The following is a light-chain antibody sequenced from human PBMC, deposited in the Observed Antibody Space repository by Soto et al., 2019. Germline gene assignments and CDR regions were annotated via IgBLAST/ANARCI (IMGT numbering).Light chain of an antibody. J-gene: IGLJ1*01. CDR1: SSNIGTYS. CDR2: SDN. Sequence: SVLTQPPSASGTPGQRVTISCSGSSSNIGTYSVSWYQQFPGTAPRLLIYSDNQRPSGVPDRFSASKYGASASLAISGIQSEDEADFYCAEWDDSLNGCVFGTGTKVTVL. V-gene: IGLV1-44*01. CDR3: AEWDDSLNGCV.